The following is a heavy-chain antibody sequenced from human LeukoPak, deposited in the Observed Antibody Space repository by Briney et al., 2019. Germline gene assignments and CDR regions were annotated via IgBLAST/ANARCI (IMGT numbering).Heavy chain of an antibody. CDR3: ARDSPPA. CDR1: GGSISSHY. Sequence: SETLSLTCTVSGGSISSHYWSWIRQPPRKGLEWIGYIYYTGSTNYNPSLNSRVTISIDTSKNQFSLKLSSVTAADTAVYYCARDSPPAWGQGTLVTVSS. V-gene: IGHV4-59*11. D-gene: IGHD2-2*01. CDR2: IYYTGST. J-gene: IGHJ4*02.